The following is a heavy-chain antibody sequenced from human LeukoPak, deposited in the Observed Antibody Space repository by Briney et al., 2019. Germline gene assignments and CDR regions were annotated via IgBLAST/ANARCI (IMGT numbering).Heavy chain of an antibody. CDR2: INSDGSST. CDR3: AAKKAGWYYFNY. D-gene: IGHD6-19*01. J-gene: IGHJ4*02. CDR1: GFTFRRYW. V-gene: IGHV3-74*01. Sequence: GGSLRLSCAASGFTFRRYWMHWVRQAPGKGLVWVSRINSDGSSTSYADSVKGRFTISRDNAKNTLYLQMNSLRAEDTAVYYCAAKKAGWYYFNYWGQGTLVTVSS.